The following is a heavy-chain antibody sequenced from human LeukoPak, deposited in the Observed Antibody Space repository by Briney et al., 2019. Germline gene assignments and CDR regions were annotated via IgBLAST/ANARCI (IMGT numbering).Heavy chain of an antibody. D-gene: IGHD1-26*01. J-gene: IGHJ3*02. CDR1: SGSISTSNYY. V-gene: IGHV4-39*07. CDR2: IFYSGST. Sequence: PSETLSLTCTVSSGSISTSNYYWGWVRQPPGKALEWIGNIFYSGSTYYNPSLKSRVTISVDTSKNQFSLKLSSVTAADTAVYYCATSRSSGFLDAFDTWGQGTMVTVSS. CDR3: ATSRSSGFLDAFDT.